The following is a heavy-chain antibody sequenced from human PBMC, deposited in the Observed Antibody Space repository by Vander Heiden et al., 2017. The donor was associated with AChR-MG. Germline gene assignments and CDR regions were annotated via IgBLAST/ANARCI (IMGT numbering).Heavy chain of an antibody. CDR2: ISGSGGST. CDR1: GFTFSSYA. CDR3: AKVLRGTTDAFDY. D-gene: IGHD1-7*01. J-gene: IGHJ4*02. Sequence: EVQLLESGGGLVQPGGSLRLSCAASGFTFSSYAMSWVRQAPGKGLEWVSAISGSGGSTYYEDSVKGRFTSSRDNSKNTLYLQMNSLRAEDTAVYYCAKVLRGTTDAFDYWGQGTLVTVSS. V-gene: IGHV3-23*01.